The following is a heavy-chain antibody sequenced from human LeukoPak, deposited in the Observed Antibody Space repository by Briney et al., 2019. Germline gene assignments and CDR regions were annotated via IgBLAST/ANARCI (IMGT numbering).Heavy chain of an antibody. J-gene: IGHJ5*02. Sequence: ASVKVSCKASGYTFTSYGISWVRQAPGQGLEWMGWISAYNGNTSYAQKLQGRVTMATDTSTSTVYMELSSLRSEDTAVYYCARDLTGLRGNWFDPWGQGTLVTVSS. CDR3: ARDLTGLRGNWFDP. D-gene: IGHD3-9*01. CDR2: ISAYNGNT. V-gene: IGHV1-18*01. CDR1: GYTFTSYG.